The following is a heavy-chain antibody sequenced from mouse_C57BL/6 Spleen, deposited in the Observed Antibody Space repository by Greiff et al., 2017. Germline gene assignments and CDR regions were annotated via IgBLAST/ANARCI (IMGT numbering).Heavy chain of an antibody. V-gene: IGHV1-55*01. CDR3: ARSYDGYYVVSFAY. CDR2: IYPGSGST. CDR1: GYTFTSYW. J-gene: IGHJ3*01. Sequence: QVQLQQPGAELVKPGASVKMSCKASGYTFTSYWITWVKQRPGQGLEWIGDIYPGSGSTNYNEKFKSKATLTVDTSSSTAYMQLSSLTSEDSAVYYCARSYDGYYVVSFAYWGQGTLVTVSA. D-gene: IGHD2-3*01.